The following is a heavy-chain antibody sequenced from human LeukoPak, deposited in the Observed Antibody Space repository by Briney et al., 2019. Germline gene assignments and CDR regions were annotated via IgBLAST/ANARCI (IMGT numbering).Heavy chain of an antibody. D-gene: IGHD6-13*01. V-gene: IGHV3-9*01. J-gene: IGHJ4*02. CDR3: VKVTAAGFVDH. Sequence: FADSVKGRLTISRDNAKKSLYLQMNSLGAEDTALYYCVKVTAAGFVDHWGQGTLVTVSS.